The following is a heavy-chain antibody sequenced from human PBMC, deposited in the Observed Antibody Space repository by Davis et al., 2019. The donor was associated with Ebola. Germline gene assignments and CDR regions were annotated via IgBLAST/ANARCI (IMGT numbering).Heavy chain of an antibody. D-gene: IGHD5-18*01. Sequence: PGGSLRLSCAASGFTFSSDWMYWVRQAPGKGLVWVSRINSDGSSTSYADSVKGRFTISRDNAKNTLYLQMNSLRVEDTAVYYCARATGFSYGAYYTHYGMDVWGQGTTVTVSS. CDR2: INSDGSST. CDR1: GFTFSSDW. V-gene: IGHV3-74*01. J-gene: IGHJ6*02. CDR3: ARATGFSYGAYYTHYGMDV.